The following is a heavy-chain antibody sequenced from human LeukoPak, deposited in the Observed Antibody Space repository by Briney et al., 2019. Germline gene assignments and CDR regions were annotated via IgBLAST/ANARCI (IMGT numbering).Heavy chain of an antibody. CDR2: INHSGST. CDR3: ARKHSYGYKVLDY. V-gene: IGHV4-34*01. J-gene: IGHJ4*02. Sequence: PSETLSLTCAVYGGSFSGYYWSWIRQPSGKGREGLGEINHSGSTNYNPSLKSRVTISVDTSKNQFSLKLSSVTAADTAVYYCARKHSYGYKVLDYWGQGTLVTVSS. D-gene: IGHD5-18*01. CDR1: GGSFSGYY.